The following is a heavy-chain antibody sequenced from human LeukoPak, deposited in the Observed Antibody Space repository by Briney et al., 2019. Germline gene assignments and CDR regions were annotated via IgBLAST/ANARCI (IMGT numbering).Heavy chain of an antibody. CDR2: VYYSGST. CDR1: GGSISISRYY. J-gene: IGHJ6*02. CDR3: ARLFGSRDSFDYYYYVLDV. D-gene: IGHD6-13*01. Sequence: PSETLSLTCSVSGGSISISRYYWGWIRQPPEKGLEWIGSVYYSGSTYYSPSLKSRVTISVDTSKNQFSLKLSSVTAADTALYYCARLFGSRDSFDYYYYVLDVWGQGTTVTVSS. V-gene: IGHV4-39*01.